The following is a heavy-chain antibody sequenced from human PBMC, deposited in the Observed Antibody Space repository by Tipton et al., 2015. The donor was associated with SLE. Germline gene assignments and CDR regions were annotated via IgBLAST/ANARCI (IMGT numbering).Heavy chain of an antibody. Sequence: TLSLTCTVSGGSISSYYWSWIRQPPGKGLEWIGSIYYSGSTYYNPSLKSRVTISVDTSKNQFSLKLSSVTAADTAVYYCANGGGQVDPFDYWGQGTLVTVSS. CDR1: GGSISSYY. V-gene: IGHV4-59*12. D-gene: IGHD1-26*01. J-gene: IGHJ4*02. CDR3: ANGGGQVDPFDY. CDR2: IYYSGST.